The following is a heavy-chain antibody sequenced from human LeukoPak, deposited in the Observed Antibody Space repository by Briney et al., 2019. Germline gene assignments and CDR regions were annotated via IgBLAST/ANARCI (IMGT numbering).Heavy chain of an antibody. J-gene: IGHJ4*02. Sequence: ASVKVSCKASGYTFTGYYMHWVRQAPGQGLEWMGGFDPEDGETIYAQKFQGRVTMTEDTSTDTAYMELSSLRSEDTAVYYCATDYYDSTGWNVGFDYWGQGTLVTVSS. CDR2: FDPEDGET. CDR3: ATDYYDSTGWNVGFDY. V-gene: IGHV1-24*01. CDR1: GYTFTGYY. D-gene: IGHD3-22*01.